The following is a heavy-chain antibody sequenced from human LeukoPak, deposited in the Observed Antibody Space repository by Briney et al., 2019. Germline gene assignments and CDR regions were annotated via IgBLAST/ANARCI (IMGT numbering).Heavy chain of an antibody. CDR1: GGSFSGYY. CDR2: INHRGST. D-gene: IGHD3-3*01. J-gene: IGHJ4*02. Sequence: SETLSLTCAVYGGSFSGYYWSWIRQPPGKGLEWIGEINHRGSTNYNPSLKSRVTISVDTSKNQFSLKLSSVTAADTAVYYCATTREWLSSYYFDYWGQGTLVTVSS. CDR3: ATTREWLSSYYFDY. V-gene: IGHV4-34*01.